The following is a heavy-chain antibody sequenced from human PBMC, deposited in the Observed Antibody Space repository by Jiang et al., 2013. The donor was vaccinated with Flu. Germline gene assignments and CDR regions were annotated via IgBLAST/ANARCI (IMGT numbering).Heavy chain of an antibody. CDR2: INTNTGNP. CDR1: GYIFNIYA. D-gene: IGHD3-10*01. Sequence: SVKLSCKASGYIFNIYAIDWVRQAPGQGLEWMGWINTNTGNPTYAHDFTGRFVFSLDTSVTTAYLEISSLKAEDTAIYYCARDFAAGGSYYGLDVWGQGTTVTVS. CDR3: ARDFAAGGSYYGLDV. J-gene: IGHJ6*02. V-gene: IGHV7-4-1*02.